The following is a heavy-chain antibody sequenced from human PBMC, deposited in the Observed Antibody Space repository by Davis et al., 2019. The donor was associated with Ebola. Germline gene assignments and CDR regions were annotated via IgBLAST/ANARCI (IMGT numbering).Heavy chain of an antibody. CDR2: ISGSGGST. J-gene: IGHJ4*02. CDR1: GFTFSSYA. D-gene: IGHD3-3*01. V-gene: IGHV3-23*01. Sequence: GESLKISCAASGFTFSSYAMSWVRQAPGKGLEWVSAISGSGGSTYYADSVKGRFTISRDNSKNTLYLQMNSLRAEDTAVYYCAKGGTIFGVVTLDFWGQGTLVTVSS. CDR3: AKGGTIFGVVTLDF.